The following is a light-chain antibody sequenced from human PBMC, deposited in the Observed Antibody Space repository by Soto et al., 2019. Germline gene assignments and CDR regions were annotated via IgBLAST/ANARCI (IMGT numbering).Light chain of an antibody. V-gene: IGKV3-20*01. CDR3: QQYGISPYT. CDR2: GAS. J-gene: IGKJ2*01. Sequence: EIVLTQSPGTLSLSPGERATLSCRASQSVSSSYLAWYQQKPGQAPRLLIYGASSRATGIPDRFGGSGSGTDFTLTISRMEPEDLAVYYCQQYGISPYTFGQGTKLEIK. CDR1: QSVSSSY.